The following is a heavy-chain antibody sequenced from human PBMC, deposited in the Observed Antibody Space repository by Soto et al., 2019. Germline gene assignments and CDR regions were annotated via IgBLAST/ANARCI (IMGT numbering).Heavy chain of an antibody. J-gene: IGHJ4*02. CDR1: GGSISSGGYS. V-gene: IGHV4-30-2*03. CDR2: IYHSGST. CDR3: AKQAAAGRLLFAF. Sequence: SETLSLTCAVSGGSISSGGYSWSWIRQPPGKGLEWIGYIYHSGSTYYNPSLKSRVTISVDTSKNQFSLKLSSVTAADTAVYYCAKQAAAGRLLFAFRGQGTLDIVSS. D-gene: IGHD6-13*01.